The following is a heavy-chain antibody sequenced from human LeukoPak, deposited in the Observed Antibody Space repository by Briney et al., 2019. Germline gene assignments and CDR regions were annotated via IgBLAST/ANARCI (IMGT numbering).Heavy chain of an antibody. D-gene: IGHD1-26*01. CDR1: GYTFTAYG. CDR3: ARDLWEKYFDY. V-gene: IGHV1-18*01. CDR2: VSTYNGDR. J-gene: IGHJ4*02. Sequence: ASVKVSCKASGYTFTAYGASWVRQAPGQGLEWMGWVSTYNGDRSYAQKFQGRVAMTTDTSTSTAYMELRSLRSDDTAVYYCARDLWEKYFDYWGQGTLVTVSS.